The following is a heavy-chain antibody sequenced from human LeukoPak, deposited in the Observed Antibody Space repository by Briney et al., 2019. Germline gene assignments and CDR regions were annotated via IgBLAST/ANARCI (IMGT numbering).Heavy chain of an antibody. CDR1: GGSISSGGYY. CDR2: IYYSGST. V-gene: IGHV4-31*03. CDR3: ARDSGRYSSSWYNYGMDV. Sequence: PSETLSLTCTVSGGSISSGGYYWSWIRQHPGKGLEWIGYIYYSGSTYYNPSLKSRVTISVDTSKNQFSLKLRSVTAADTAVYYCARDSGRYSSSWYNYGMDVWGQGTTVTVSS. D-gene: IGHD6-13*01. J-gene: IGHJ6*02.